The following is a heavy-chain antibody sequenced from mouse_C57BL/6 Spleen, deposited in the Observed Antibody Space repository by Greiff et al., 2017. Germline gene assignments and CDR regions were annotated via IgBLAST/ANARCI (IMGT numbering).Heavy chain of an antibody. D-gene: IGHD2-4*01. CDR2: INPSSGYT. Sequence: QVQLQQSGAELARPGASVKMSCKASGYTFTSYTMHWVKQRPGQGLEWIGYINPSSGYTKYNQKFKDKATLTADKSSSTAYMQLSSLTSEDSAVYYCASGDDDYDGWFAYWGQGTLVTVSA. J-gene: IGHJ3*01. CDR1: GYTFTSYT. CDR3: ASGDDDYDGWFAY. V-gene: IGHV1-4*01.